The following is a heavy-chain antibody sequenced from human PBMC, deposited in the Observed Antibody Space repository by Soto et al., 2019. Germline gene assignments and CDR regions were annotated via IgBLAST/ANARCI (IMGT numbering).Heavy chain of an antibody. V-gene: IGHV3-21*01. CDR3: ARDRVVVDATIHYYYGMDV. D-gene: IGHD2-15*01. CDR1: GFTFSSYS. J-gene: IGHJ6*02. CDR2: ISSSSSYI. Sequence: GGSLRLSCAASGFTFSSYSMNWVRQAPGKGLEWVSSISSSSSYIYYADSVKGRFTISRDNAKNSLYLQMNSLRAEDTAVYYCARDRVVVDATIHYYYGMDVWGQGTTVTVSS.